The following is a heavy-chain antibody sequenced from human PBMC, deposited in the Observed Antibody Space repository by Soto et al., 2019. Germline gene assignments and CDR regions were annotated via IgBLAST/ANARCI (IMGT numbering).Heavy chain of an antibody. V-gene: IGHV1-18*01. Sequence: SAKVSFKTSAYTFSSYSINWVRQAPGQGLEWMAWISTNSGNTHYAERLQGRVTVTLDKTARTAFMEMWGLTSDDTAVYFCARDNGYYDFWGQGTLVTVSS. CDR1: AYTFSSYS. CDR3: ARDNGYYDF. D-gene: IGHD2-8*01. CDR2: ISTNSGNT. J-gene: IGHJ4*02.